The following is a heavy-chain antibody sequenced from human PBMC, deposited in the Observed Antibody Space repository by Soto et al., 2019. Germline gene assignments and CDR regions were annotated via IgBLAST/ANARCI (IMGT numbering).Heavy chain of an antibody. J-gene: IGHJ4*02. D-gene: IGHD2-15*01. CDR1: GYTFTSYD. CDR2: MNPNSGNT. CDR3: ARAVAGRSYKPIDF. V-gene: IGHV1-8*01. Sequence: QVQLVQSGAEVKKPGASVKVSCKASGYTFTSYDINWVRQATGQGLEWMGWMNPNSGNTGYAQKFQGRVTMTRDTSINTAYMELSSLRSEDTAVYYCARAVAGRSYKPIDFWGQGTLVTVSS.